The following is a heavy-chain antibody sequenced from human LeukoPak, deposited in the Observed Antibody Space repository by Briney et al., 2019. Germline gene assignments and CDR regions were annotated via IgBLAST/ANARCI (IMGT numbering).Heavy chain of an antibody. CDR1: GGSFSGYY. J-gene: IGHJ5*02. D-gene: IGHD2/OR15-2a*01. CDR3: ARHPFQYPFDH. Sequence: SETLSLTCTVSGGSFSGYYWSWIRQPPGKGLEWIGEINHSGSTNYNPSLKSRVTISVDTSKNQFSLKLSSVTAADTAVYYCARHPFQYPFDHWGQGTVVSVSS. CDR2: INHSGST. V-gene: IGHV4-34*01.